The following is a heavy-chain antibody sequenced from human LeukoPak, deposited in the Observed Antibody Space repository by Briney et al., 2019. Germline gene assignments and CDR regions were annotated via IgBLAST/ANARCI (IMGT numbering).Heavy chain of an antibody. Sequence: SETPSPTCTVSGDSIRSYYWNWIRRPPGKGLEWIGYIYYTGSTSYNPSLKSRVTISLDTSKSQFSLRLTSVTAADTAVYYCTSHGSSGHDPLTWGQGTLVTVSS. CDR3: TSHGSSGHDPLT. D-gene: IGHD5-12*01. J-gene: IGHJ4*01. CDR2: IYYTGST. CDR1: GDSIRSYY. V-gene: IGHV4-59*08.